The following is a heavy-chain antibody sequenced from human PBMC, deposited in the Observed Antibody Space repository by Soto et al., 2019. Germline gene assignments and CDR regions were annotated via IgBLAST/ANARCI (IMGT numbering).Heavy chain of an antibody. CDR1: GDSVNSRDYY. V-gene: IGHV4-61*08. CDR3: VRKRVLFKVVSDS. J-gene: IGHJ4*02. CDR2: LYFTGST. D-gene: IGHD3-3*01. Sequence: QVRLQESGPGLVKPSEALSLTCNVSGDSVNSRDYYWTWVRQPPGKGLESMGYLYFTGSTNYNPSLTGRVTMSRDTSKNKVYLKLNSVTAADTAVYYCVRKRVLFKVVSDSWGQGTLVTVS.